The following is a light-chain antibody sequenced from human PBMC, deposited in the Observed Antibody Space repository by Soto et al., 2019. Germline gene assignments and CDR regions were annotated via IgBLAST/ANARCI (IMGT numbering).Light chain of an antibody. CDR3: QQYGSSPLYT. Sequence: EIVLTQSPGTLSLSPGERATLSCRASQSVSSSYLAWYQQKPGQAPRLLIHGASSSATGIADRFSGSGSGTDFTLTISRLEPADFAVYYCQQYGSSPLYTFGQGTKLEI. CDR1: QSVSSSY. CDR2: GAS. V-gene: IGKV3-20*01. J-gene: IGKJ2*01.